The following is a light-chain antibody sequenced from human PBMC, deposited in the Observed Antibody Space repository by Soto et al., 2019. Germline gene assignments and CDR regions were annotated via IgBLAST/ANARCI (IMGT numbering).Light chain of an antibody. CDR3: LQYHNLWA. CDR1: QSVSSN. CDR2: GES. J-gene: IGKJ1*01. Sequence: EIVMTQSPATLSVSPGERATLSCRASQSVSSNLAWYQQKPGQAPRLLIYGESTRATGIPARFSGSGSGTEFTLTISSLQSEDFTVYSCLQYHNLWAFGQGTKVDIK. V-gene: IGKV3-15*01.